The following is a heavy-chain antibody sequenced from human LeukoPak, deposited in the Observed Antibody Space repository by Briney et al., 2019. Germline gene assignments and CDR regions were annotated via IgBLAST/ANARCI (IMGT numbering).Heavy chain of an antibody. CDR3: ARLFEKSDTAMVTPLDY. CDR1: GYTFTSYG. Sequence: ASVKVSCKASGYTFTSYGISWVRRAPGQGLEWMGWISAYNGNTNYAQKLQGRVTMTTDTSTSTAYMELRSLRSDDTAVYYCARLFEKSDTAMVTPLDYWGQGTLVTVSS. J-gene: IGHJ4*02. CDR2: ISAYNGNT. D-gene: IGHD5-18*01. V-gene: IGHV1-18*04.